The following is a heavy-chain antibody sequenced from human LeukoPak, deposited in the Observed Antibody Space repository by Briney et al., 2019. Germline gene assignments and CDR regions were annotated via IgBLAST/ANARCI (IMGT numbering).Heavy chain of an antibody. J-gene: IGHJ4*02. Sequence: GGSLRLSCAASGFTFSSYWMSWVRQAPGKGLEWVANIKQDGSEKYYVDSVKGQFTISRDNAKNSLYLQMNSLRAEDTAVYYCARGRGDYYFYLDYWGQGTLVTVSS. CDR1: GFTFSSYW. CDR3: ARGRGDYYFYLDY. V-gene: IGHV3-7*01. D-gene: IGHD4-17*01. CDR2: IKQDGSEK.